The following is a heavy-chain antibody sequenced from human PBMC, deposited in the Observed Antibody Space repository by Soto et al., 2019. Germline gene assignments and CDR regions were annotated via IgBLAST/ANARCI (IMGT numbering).Heavy chain of an antibody. CDR2: ISGDGGST. V-gene: IGHV3-23*01. D-gene: IGHD6-13*01. J-gene: IGHJ6*02. CDR3: ARSHSSPVHYYYDMDV. CDR1: GFTFSSCA. Sequence: GGSLRLSCAASGFTFSSCAMSWVRQAPGKGLEWVSTISGDGGSTNYADSVKGRFTISRDNSKNTLYLQVNSLRAEDTAVYYCARSHSSPVHYYYDMDVWGQGTTVTVSS.